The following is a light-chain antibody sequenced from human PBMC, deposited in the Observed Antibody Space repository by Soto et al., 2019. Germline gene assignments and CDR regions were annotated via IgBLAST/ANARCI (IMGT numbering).Light chain of an antibody. V-gene: IGKV3-20*01. J-gene: IGKJ1*01. Sequence: EIVLTQSPGTLSLSPGERATLSCRASQSVSNNYLAWYQQKPGQAPRLLIYGASNRATGIPDRFSGSGSGTDFTLTISSLEPEDFAVYYCQQYNHWPRTFGQGTKVDIK. CDR2: GAS. CDR3: QQYNHWPRT. CDR1: QSVSNNY.